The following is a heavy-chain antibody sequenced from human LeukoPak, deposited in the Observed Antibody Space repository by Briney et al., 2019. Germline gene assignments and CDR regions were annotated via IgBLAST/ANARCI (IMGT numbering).Heavy chain of an antibody. CDR2: IRGSGGST. D-gene: IGHD3-10*01. J-gene: IGHJ4*02. CDR1: GFTFTNYA. CDR3: AKAAATMVRGVIPHYFDS. V-gene: IGHV3-23*01. Sequence: PGGSLRLSCAASGFTFTNYAMSWVRQEPGKGLEWVSTIRGSGGSTYYADSVKGRFTISRDNSKNTMYLQMNSLRAEDTAVYYCAKAAATMVRGVIPHYFDSWDQGTLVTVSS.